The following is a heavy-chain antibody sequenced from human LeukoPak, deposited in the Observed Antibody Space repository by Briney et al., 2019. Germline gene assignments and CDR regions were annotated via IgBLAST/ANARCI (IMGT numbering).Heavy chain of an antibody. Sequence: NPSETLSLTCTVSGGSVSSGSYYWSWIRQPPGKGLEWIGYIYYSGSTNYNPSLKSRVTISVDTSKNQFSLKLSSVTAADTAVYYCARIPNIVVKRAFDIWGQGTMVTVSS. CDR1: GGSVSSGSYY. CDR3: ARIPNIVVKRAFDI. V-gene: IGHV4-61*01. D-gene: IGHD3-22*01. CDR2: IYYSGST. J-gene: IGHJ3*02.